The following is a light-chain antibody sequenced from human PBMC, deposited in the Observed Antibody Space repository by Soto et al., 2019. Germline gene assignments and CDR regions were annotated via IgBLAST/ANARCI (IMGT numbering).Light chain of an antibody. CDR1: SSDIGGYTY. V-gene: IGLV2-8*01. J-gene: IGLJ1*01. CDR3: SSFADSNSYV. Sequence: QSVLTQPPSASGSPGQSVTISCSGSSSDIGGYTYVSWYQHRPGKAPKLMIYEVSKRPSGVPDRFSGSKSGNTASLTVSGLQAEDEADYYCSSFADSNSYVFGTGTKVTVL. CDR2: EVS.